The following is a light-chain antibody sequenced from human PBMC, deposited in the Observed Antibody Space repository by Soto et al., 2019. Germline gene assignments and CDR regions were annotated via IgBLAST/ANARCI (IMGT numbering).Light chain of an antibody. V-gene: IGLV2-8*01. CDR3: SSYTSISTLV. CDR1: KNDIGVYDF. CDR2: EVV. J-gene: IGLJ1*01. Sequence: QSVLTQPPSASGSPGQSVTISCTGTKNDIGVYDFVSWYQHHPGKAPRLIIYEVVQRPSGVPDRFSGSKSGNTASLTVSGLQAADEADYYCSSYTSISTLVFGTGTKVTVL.